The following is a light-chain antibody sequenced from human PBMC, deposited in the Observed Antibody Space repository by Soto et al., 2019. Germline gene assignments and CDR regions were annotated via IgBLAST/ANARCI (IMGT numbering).Light chain of an antibody. CDR1: TSNVGSNL. CDR3: AVWDDSLSGGV. J-gene: IGLJ3*02. Sequence: QSVLAQPPSASGTPGQRVTISCSGSTSNVGSNLASWYQQLPGSAPKLLIYNDYERPSGVPDRFSGSKSGTSDSLGISGLRSEDGADYFCAVWDDSLSGGVFGGGTKVTVL. CDR2: NDY. V-gene: IGLV1-47*02.